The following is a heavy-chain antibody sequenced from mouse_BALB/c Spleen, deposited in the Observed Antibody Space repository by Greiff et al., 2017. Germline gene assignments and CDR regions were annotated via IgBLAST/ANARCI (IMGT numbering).Heavy chain of an antibody. J-gene: IGHJ2*01. CDR3: AREEDYGLDY. CDR2: ISSGGSYT. Sequence: EVKLMESGGGLVKPGGSLKLSCAASGFTFSSYAMSWVRQSPEKRLEWVAEISSGGSYTYYPDTVTGRFTISRDNAKNTLYLEMSSLRSEDTAMYYCAREEDYGLDYWGQGTTLTVSS. D-gene: IGHD1-1*01. V-gene: IGHV5-9-4*01. CDR1: GFTFSSYA.